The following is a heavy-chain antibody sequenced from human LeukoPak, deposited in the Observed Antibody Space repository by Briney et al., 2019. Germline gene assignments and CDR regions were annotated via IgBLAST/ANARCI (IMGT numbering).Heavy chain of an antibody. V-gene: IGHV4-61*02. CDR2: IYTSGST. CDR3: ATGPDYGDYEVF. J-gene: IGHJ4*02. D-gene: IGHD4-17*01. CDR1: GGSISSGSYY. Sequence: PSQTLSLTCTVSGGSISSGSYYWSWIRQPAGKGLEWIGRIYTSGSTNYNPSLKSRVTISVDTSKNQFSLKLSSVTAADTAVYYCATGPDYGDYEVFWGQGALVTVSS.